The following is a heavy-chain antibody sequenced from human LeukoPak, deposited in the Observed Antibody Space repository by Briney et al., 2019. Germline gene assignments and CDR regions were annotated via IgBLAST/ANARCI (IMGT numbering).Heavy chain of an antibody. J-gene: IGHJ4*02. Sequence: PGGSLRLSCAASGFTFSSYGMHWVRQAPGKGLEWVAVISYDGSNKYYADSVKGRFTISRDNSKNTLYLQMNSLRAEDTAVYYCAKDPNMTPGDFDYWGQGTLVTVSS. CDR1: GFTFSSYG. CDR3: AKDPNMTPGDFDY. V-gene: IGHV3-30*18. D-gene: IGHD7-27*01. CDR2: ISYDGSNK.